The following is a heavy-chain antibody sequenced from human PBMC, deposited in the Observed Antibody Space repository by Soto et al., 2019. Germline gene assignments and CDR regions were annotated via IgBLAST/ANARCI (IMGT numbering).Heavy chain of an antibody. V-gene: IGHV1-2*02. CDR1: GRTFTGNY. CDR3: ARDLAKGGGSAGFDY. CDR2: INPKSGGT. Sequence: GSVKVSCKASGRTFTGNYRNWVREAPGQGFEWMGWINPKSGGTKYPQKFQGRVTMTRDTSLSTVYMTLTRLTSDDTAVYYCARDLAKGGGSAGFDYWGQGTLVTVSS. J-gene: IGHJ4*02. D-gene: IGHD1-26*01.